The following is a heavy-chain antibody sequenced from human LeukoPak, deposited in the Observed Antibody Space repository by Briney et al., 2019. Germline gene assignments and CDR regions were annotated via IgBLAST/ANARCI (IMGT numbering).Heavy chain of an antibody. D-gene: IGHD1-26*01. V-gene: IGHV3-7*03. Sequence: PGGSLRLSCAASGFTFSSNWMSWVRQAPGKGLEWVARIKQDGSEKKYVDSVKGRFTISRDNAKNSLYLQMNSLRAEDTAVYYCAREYIVGATSYDYWGQGTLVTVSS. J-gene: IGHJ4*02. CDR3: AREYIVGATSYDY. CDR2: IKQDGSEK. CDR1: GFTFSSNW.